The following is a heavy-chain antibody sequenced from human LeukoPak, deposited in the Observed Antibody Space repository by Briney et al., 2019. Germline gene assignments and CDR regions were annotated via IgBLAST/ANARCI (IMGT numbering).Heavy chain of an antibody. D-gene: IGHD3-16*01. CDR3: AKGGGNWYFDL. J-gene: IGHJ2*01. CDR1: GFTFSSYA. Sequence: GGSLRLSCAASGFTFSSYAVSWVRQAPGKGLEWVSSISGSGGSTYYADSVKGRFTISRDNSKNTLYLQANSLRAEDTAVYYCAKGGGNWYFDLWGRGALVTVSS. V-gene: IGHV3-23*01. CDR2: ISGSGGST.